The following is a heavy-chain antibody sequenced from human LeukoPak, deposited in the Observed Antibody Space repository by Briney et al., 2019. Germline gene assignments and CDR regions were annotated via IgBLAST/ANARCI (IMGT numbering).Heavy chain of an antibody. Sequence: ASVKVSCKASGYTFTSYGIRWVRQAPGQGLEWMGWISAYNGNTNYAQKLQGRVTMTTDTSTSTAYVELRSLRSDDTAVYYCARDARYSSSGTFDYWGQGTLVTVSS. CDR1: GYTFTSYG. J-gene: IGHJ4*02. D-gene: IGHD6-6*01. CDR2: ISAYNGNT. CDR3: ARDARYSSSGTFDY. V-gene: IGHV1-18*01.